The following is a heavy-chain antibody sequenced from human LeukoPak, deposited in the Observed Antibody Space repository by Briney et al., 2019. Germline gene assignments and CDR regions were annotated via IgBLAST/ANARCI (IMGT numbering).Heavy chain of an antibody. CDR2: ISTSGSTI. V-gene: IGHV3-11*04. Sequence: GGSLRLSCAASGFTFSDYYMSWIRQAPGRGLEWVSYISTSGSTIYYADSVKGRFTISRDNAKNSLYLQMNSLRPEDTAIYYCAWYGVTHGLDVWGQGTTVTVSS. CDR3: AWYGVTHGLDV. D-gene: IGHD3-10*01. J-gene: IGHJ6*02. CDR1: GFTFSDYY.